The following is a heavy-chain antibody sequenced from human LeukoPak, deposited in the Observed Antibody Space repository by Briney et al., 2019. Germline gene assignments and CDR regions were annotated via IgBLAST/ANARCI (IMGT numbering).Heavy chain of an antibody. CDR2: ISNDGNEK. Sequence: PGGSLRLSCAASGFTFSAYVMHWVRQAPGKGLECVAVISNDGNEKYCADSVKGRFSISRDNSKNTLYLQMSSLRTEDTAVYYCARDGGYTGGWTYGAGDYWGQGTLVTVSS. J-gene: IGHJ4*01. V-gene: IGHV3-30*04. D-gene: IGHD2-8*02. CDR1: GFTFSAYV. CDR3: ARDGGYTGGWTYGAGDY.